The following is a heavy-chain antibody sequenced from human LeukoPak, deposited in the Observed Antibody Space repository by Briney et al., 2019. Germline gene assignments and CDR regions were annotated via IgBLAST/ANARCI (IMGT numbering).Heavy chain of an antibody. V-gene: IGHV4-4*07. CDR1: GASITGHY. Sequence: SETLSLTCTVSGASITGHYWSWLRQPAGKALEWLGRIYSTGTTAYNASFTSRLTMSVDTSKSQLSPKLNSVTAADTAVYYCVRVGEIWSNGGYFDYWGQGNPVTVSS. CDR2: IYSTGTT. D-gene: IGHD3-16*01. J-gene: IGHJ4*01. CDR3: VRVGEIWSNGGYFDY.